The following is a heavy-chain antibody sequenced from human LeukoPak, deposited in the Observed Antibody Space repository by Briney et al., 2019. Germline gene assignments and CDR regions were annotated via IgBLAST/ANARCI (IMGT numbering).Heavy chain of an antibody. CDR1: GFTFSSYS. CDR3: ASYKPGDPLWFGETNYYYYGMDV. CDR2: ISSSSSYI. Sequence: GGSLRLSCAASGFTFSSYSMNWVRQAPGKGLEWVSSISSSSSYIYYADSVKGRFTISRDNAKNSLYLQMNSLRAEDTAVYYCASYKPGDPLWFGETNYYYYGMDVWDQGTTVTVSS. V-gene: IGHV3-21*01. D-gene: IGHD3-10*01. J-gene: IGHJ6*02.